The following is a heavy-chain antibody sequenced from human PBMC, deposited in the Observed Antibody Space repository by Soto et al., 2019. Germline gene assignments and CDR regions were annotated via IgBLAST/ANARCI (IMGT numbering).Heavy chain of an antibody. V-gene: IGHV1-18*04. CDR3: ARGTSSSSRTWFSDYYYYYGMDV. CDR1: GYAFTSYG. Sequence: ASVKVPCKASGYAFTSYGISWVRQAPGQGLEWMGWISAYNGNTNYAQKLQGRVTMTTDTSTSTAYMELRSLRSDDTAVYYCARGTSSSSRTWFSDYYYYYGMDVWGQVPTLTVSS. D-gene: IGHD6-6*01. CDR2: ISAYNGNT. J-gene: IGHJ6*02.